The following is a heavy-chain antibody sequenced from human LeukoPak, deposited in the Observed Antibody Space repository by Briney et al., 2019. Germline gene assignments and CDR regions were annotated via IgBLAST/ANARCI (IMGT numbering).Heavy chain of an antibody. Sequence: KTSETLSLTCTVSGGSISSYYWSWIRQPPGKGLEWIGYIYYSGSTNYNPSLKSRVTISVDTSKNQFSLKLSSVTAADTAVYYCARCYDSSGYYLNLYYFDYWGQGTLVTVSS. V-gene: IGHV4-59*08. CDR3: ARCYDSSGYYLNLYYFDY. J-gene: IGHJ4*02. CDR1: GGSISSYY. CDR2: IYYSGST. D-gene: IGHD3-22*01.